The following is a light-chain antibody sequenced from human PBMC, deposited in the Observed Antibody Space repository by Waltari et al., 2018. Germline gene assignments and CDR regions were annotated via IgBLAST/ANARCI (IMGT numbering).Light chain of an antibody. V-gene: IGKV3-20*01. Sequence: IVLPQSPGTLSSSPGETATLSCRARQSVTSISLTWYQKKVGQAPRLLIYGTSSRATGIPDRFSGSGSGTEFTLTISRLEPEDFAVYYCQQYDGEVVTFGGGTKVEI. J-gene: IGKJ4*01. CDR2: GTS. CDR3: QQYDGEVVT. CDR1: QSVTSIS.